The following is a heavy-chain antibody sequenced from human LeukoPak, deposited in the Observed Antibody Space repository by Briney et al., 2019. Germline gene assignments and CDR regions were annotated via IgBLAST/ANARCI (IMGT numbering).Heavy chain of an antibody. D-gene: IGHD4-17*01. CDR2: ISSSSSYI. CDR1: GFTFSSYS. J-gene: IGHJ4*02. CDR3: ARGGLGYGDYYRIGY. V-gene: IGHV3-21*01. Sequence: GGSLRLSCAASGFTFSSYSMNWVRQAPGKGLEWVSSISSSSSYIYYADSVKGRFTNSRDNAKNSLYLQMNSLRAEDTAVYYCARGGLGYGDYYRIGYWGQGTLVTVSS.